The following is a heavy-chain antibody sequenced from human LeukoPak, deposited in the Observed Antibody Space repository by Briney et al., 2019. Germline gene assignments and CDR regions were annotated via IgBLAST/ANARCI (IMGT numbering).Heavy chain of an antibody. CDR1: GFTFSSYG. D-gene: IGHD1-26*01. CDR2: IRYDGSNK. V-gene: IGHV3-30*02. CDR3: ARDEAASSIVGATLFVEDAFDI. J-gene: IGHJ3*02. Sequence: GGSLRLSCAASGFTFSSYGMHWVRQAPGKGLEWVAFIRYDGSNKYYADSVKGRFTISRDNSKNTLYLQMNSLRAEDTAVYYCARDEAASSIVGATLFVEDAFDIWGQGTMVTVSS.